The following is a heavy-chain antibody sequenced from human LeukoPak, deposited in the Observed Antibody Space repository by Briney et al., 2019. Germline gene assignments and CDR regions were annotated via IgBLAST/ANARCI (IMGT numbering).Heavy chain of an antibody. CDR1: GFTVSSNY. V-gene: IGHV3-53*05. CDR3: ARGRGSYYDSSGSH. CDR2: IYSGGST. Sequence: PGGSLRLSCAASGFTVSSNYMSWVRQVPGKGLEWVSVIYSGGSTYYADSVKGRFTISRDNSKNTLYLQMNSLRAEDTAVYYCARGRGSYYDSSGSHWGQGTLVTVSS. J-gene: IGHJ4*02. D-gene: IGHD3-22*01.